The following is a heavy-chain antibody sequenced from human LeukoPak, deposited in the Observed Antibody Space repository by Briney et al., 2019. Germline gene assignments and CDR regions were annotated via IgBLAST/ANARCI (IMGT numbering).Heavy chain of an antibody. J-gene: IGHJ5*02. V-gene: IGHV4-4*07. CDR1: GGSISSYY. D-gene: IGHD4-11*01. CDR2: IYTSGST. Sequence: SETLSLTCTVSGGSISSYYWSWIRQPAGKGLEWIGRIYTSGSTNYNPSLKSRVTMSVDTSKNQFSLKLSSVTAADTAVYYCARCPGPSNYGNWFDPWGQGTLVTVSS. CDR3: ARCPGPSNYGNWFDP.